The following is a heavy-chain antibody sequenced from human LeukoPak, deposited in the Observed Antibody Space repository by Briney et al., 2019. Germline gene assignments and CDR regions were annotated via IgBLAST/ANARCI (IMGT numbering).Heavy chain of an antibody. CDR1: GFTFSDYY. J-gene: IGHJ6*03. Sequence: PGGSLRLSCAASGFTFSDYYMSWIRQAPGKGLEWVSYISSSGSTIYYADSVKGRFTISRDNAKNSLYLQMNSLRTEDTALYYCAKDRRTYYYYYMDVWGKGTTVTVSS. V-gene: IGHV3-11*01. CDR3: AKDRRTYYYYYMDV. CDR2: ISSSGSTI.